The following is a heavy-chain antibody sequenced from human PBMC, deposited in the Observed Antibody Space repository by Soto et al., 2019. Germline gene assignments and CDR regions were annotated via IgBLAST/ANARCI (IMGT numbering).Heavy chain of an antibody. CDR1: GFTFSSYS. Sequence: EVQLVESGGGLVQPGGSLRLSCAASGFTFSSYSMSWVRQAPGKGLEWVSYISSTSTTIYYADSVKGRFTISRDNANNSLYLHMNSLSAEDTAVYYCARDRGCSGGICYRDLGYWGQGTLVTVSS. V-gene: IGHV3-48*01. CDR2: ISSTSTTI. CDR3: ARDRGCSGGICYRDLGY. D-gene: IGHD2-15*01. J-gene: IGHJ4*02.